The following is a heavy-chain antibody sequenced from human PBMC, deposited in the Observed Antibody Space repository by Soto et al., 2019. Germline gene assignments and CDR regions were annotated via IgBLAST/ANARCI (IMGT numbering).Heavy chain of an antibody. Sequence: QVQLVQSGAEVKKPGSSMKVSCKASGGTFNTFAISWVRQAPGQGLEWMGGIIPVLGPAFYAPKFQGSVTITAEKSTTTAYLELSNLTSEDTAVYYCARAAKRYFDYWGQGTLVTVSS. J-gene: IGHJ4*02. CDR1: GGTFNTFA. CDR3: ARAAKRYFDY. CDR2: IIPVLGPA. V-gene: IGHV1-69*06.